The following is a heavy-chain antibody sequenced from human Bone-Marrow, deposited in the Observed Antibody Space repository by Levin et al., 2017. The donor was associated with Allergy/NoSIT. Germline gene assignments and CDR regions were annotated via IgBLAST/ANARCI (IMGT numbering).Heavy chain of an antibody. CDR1: GFKFSSYA. Sequence: GGSLRLSCAASGFKFSSYAMSWVRQTPEKGLEWVSGIGNNGDYPNYADSVKGRFTISKDNSKSTLYLHMSSLRAEDTAVYFCARDHQVSAWLQFLGMDVWGQGTTVTVSS. CDR2: IGNNGDYP. V-gene: IGHV3-23*01. J-gene: IGHJ6*02. CDR3: ARDHQVSAWLQFLGMDV. D-gene: IGHD5-24*01.